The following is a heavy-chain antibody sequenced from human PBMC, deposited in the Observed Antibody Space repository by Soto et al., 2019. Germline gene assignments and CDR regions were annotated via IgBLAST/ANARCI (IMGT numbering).Heavy chain of an antibody. Sequence: TLSLTCAVSGGSISSGGYSWSWIRQPPGKGLEWIGYIYHSGSTYYNPSLKSRVTISVGRSKNQFSLKLSSVTAADTAVYYCARSMGNDYGADNWFDPWGQGTLVTVPS. CDR1: GGSISSGGYS. J-gene: IGHJ5*02. CDR2: IYHSGST. CDR3: ARSMGNDYGADNWFDP. V-gene: IGHV4-30-2*01. D-gene: IGHD4-17*01.